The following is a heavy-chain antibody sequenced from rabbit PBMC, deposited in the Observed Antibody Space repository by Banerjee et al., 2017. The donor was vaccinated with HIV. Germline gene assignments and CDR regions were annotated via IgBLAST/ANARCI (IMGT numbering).Heavy chain of an antibody. D-gene: IGHD1-1*01. J-gene: IGHJ4*01. V-gene: IGHV1S40*01. Sequence: QSLEESGGDLVKPGASLTLTCTASGFSFSNNYYMCWVRQAPGKGLEWIACIYAGSSGSTYYASWAKGRFTISKTSSTTVTLQMTSLTAADTATYFCARSYGDSGYSSYYLWGPGTLVTVS. CDR2: IYAGSSGST. CDR1: GFSFSNNYY. CDR3: ARSYGDSGYSSYYL.